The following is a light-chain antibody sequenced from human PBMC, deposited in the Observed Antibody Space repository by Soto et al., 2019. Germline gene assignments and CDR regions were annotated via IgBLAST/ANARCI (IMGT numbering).Light chain of an antibody. CDR3: QQFSSYPLT. Sequence: EIVLTQSPGTLSLSAGERATLSCRASQSISSNYLVWYQQKPGQAPRLLIYDASSRATGIPDRFRGGGSGTDFTLTISRLEPEDFAVYYCQQFSSYPLTFGGGTKVDIK. V-gene: IGKV3-20*01. J-gene: IGKJ4*01. CDR1: QSISSNY. CDR2: DAS.